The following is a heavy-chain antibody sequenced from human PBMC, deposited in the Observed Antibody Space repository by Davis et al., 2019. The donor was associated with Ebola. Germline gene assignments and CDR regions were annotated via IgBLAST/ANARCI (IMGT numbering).Heavy chain of an antibody. Sequence: GGSLRLSCAASGFTFNTYAMHWVRQSPGKGLEWVALISFDGVKKHYADSVKGRFTISRDNYAKTLFLQMSSLTPEDTAVYYCARVGDDSTTYHRGFLDYWGRGAVVSVSS. CDR1: GFTFNTYA. CDR2: ISFDGVKK. D-gene: IGHD2/OR15-2a*01. J-gene: IGHJ4*02. CDR3: ARVGDDSTTYHRGFLDY. V-gene: IGHV3-30*04.